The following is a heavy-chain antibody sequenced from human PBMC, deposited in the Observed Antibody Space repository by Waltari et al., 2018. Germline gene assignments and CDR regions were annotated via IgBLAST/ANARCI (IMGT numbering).Heavy chain of an antibody. Sequence: QVQLVQSGAEVKKPGPSVQVSCKASRVPFSSYAISWVRHAPGPGLEWMGGIIPIFGTANYAQKFQGRVTITADESTSTAYMELSSLRSEGTAVYYCARDSPRGYSSSATGMDVWGKGTTVTVSS. CDR2: IIPIFGTA. CDR3: ARDSPRGYSSSATGMDV. D-gene: IGHD6-13*01. V-gene: IGHV1-69*12. J-gene: IGHJ6*04. CDR1: RVPFSSYA.